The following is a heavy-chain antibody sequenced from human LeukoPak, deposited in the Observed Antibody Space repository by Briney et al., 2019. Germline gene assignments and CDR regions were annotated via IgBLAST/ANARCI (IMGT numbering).Heavy chain of an antibody. CDR2: INPSVGGT. CDR1: GYGFTSYY. J-gene: IGHJ4*02. CDR3: ARHGSGRYYPAEGRVDY. Sequence: ASVKVSCKALGYGFTSYYIHWVRQAPGQGLEWMGIINPSVGGTTYARKFQGRVTMTRDTSTSTVYMELSSLRSEDTAVYYCARHGSGRYYPAEGRVDYWGQGTLVTVSS. V-gene: IGHV1-46*03. D-gene: IGHD3-10*01.